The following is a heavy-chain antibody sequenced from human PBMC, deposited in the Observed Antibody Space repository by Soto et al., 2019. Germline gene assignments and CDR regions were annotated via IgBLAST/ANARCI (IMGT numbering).Heavy chain of an antibody. D-gene: IGHD7-27*01. V-gene: IGHV4-39*01. Sequence: SETLSLTCTVSGGSISSSSYYWGWIRQPPGKGLEWIGSIYYSGSTYYNPSLKSRVTISVDTSKNQFSLKLSSVTAADTAVYYCANNSPSWGNDYWGQGTLVTVSS. CDR1: GGSISSSSYY. J-gene: IGHJ4*02. CDR2: IYYSGST. CDR3: ANNSPSWGNDY.